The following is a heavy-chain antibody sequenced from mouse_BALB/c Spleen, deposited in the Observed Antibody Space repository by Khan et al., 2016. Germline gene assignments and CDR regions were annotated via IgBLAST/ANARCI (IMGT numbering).Heavy chain of an antibody. Sequence: QIQLVQSGPELKKPGETVKISCKASGYTFTNYGMNWVKQAPGKGLKWMGWINTNTGEPTYADEFKGRFAFSLETSASTAYLQINNLKNEDAATYCCASGNYYFDVWGAGTTVTVSS. CDR2: INTNTGEP. CDR1: GYTFTNYG. J-gene: IGHJ1*01. D-gene: IGHD2-1*01. V-gene: IGHV9-3*02. CDR3: ASGNYYFDV.